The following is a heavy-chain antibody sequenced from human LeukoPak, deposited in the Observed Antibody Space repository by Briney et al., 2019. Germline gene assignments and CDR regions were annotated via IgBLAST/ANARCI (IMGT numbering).Heavy chain of an antibody. V-gene: IGHV1-2*02. CDR2: INPNSGGT. D-gene: IGHD3-3*01. Sequence: ASVKVSCKAFGYTFTGYYMHWVRQAPGQGLEWMGWINPNSGGTNYAQKFQGRVTMTRDTSISTAYMELSRLRSEDTAVYYCARSSPMAHYGVVIQDNWFDPWGQGTLVTVSS. CDR3: ARSSPMAHYGVVIQDNWFDP. J-gene: IGHJ5*02. CDR1: GYTFTGYY.